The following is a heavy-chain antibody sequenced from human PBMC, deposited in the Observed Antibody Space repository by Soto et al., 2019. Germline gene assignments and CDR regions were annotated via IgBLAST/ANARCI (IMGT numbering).Heavy chain of an antibody. J-gene: IGHJ6*02. CDR1: GYTFTGYY. CDR3: ARDIAVAGSVYYYGMDV. V-gene: IGHV1-2*04. Sequence: QVQLVQSGAEVKKPGASVKVSCKASGYTFTGYYMHWVRQAPGQGLEWMGWINPNSGGTNYAQKFQGWVTMTRDTSISTAYMELSRLRSDDTAVYYCARDIAVAGSVYYYGMDVWGQGTTVTVSS. CDR2: INPNSGGT. D-gene: IGHD6-19*01.